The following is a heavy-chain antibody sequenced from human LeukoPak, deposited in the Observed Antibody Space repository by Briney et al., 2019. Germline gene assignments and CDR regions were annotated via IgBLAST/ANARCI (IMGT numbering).Heavy chain of an antibody. CDR3: AREVQVSGSFDY. D-gene: IGHD1-26*01. J-gene: IGHJ4*02. Sequence: SETLSLTCTVSGGSISSYYWSWIRQPPGKGLEWIGYIYYSGSTNYNPSLKSRVTISVDTSKNQFSLKLSSVTAADTAVYYCAREVQVSGSFDYWGQGALVTVSS. CDR1: GGSISSYY. V-gene: IGHV4-59*01. CDR2: IYYSGST.